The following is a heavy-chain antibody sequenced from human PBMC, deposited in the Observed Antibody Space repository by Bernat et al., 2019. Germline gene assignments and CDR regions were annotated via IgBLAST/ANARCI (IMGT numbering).Heavy chain of an antibody. V-gene: IGHV3-21*01. CDR1: GFTFSSYS. D-gene: IGHD6-25*01. J-gene: IGHJ4*02. CDR2: ISSSSSYI. Sequence: EVQLVESGGGLVKPGGSLRLSCSASGFTFSSYSMNWVRQAPGKGLEWVSSISSSSSYIYYADSVKGRFTITRDNAKNSLYLQMNSLRAEDTAVYYCERAPGRSGDYWGQGTLVTVSS. CDR3: ERAPGRSGDY.